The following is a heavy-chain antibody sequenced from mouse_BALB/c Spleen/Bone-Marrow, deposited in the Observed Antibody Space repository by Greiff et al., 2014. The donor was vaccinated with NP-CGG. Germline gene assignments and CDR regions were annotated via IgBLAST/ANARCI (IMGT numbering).Heavy chain of an antibody. J-gene: IGHJ3*01. D-gene: IGHD4-1*01. CDR2: INPSSGYT. CDR3: ALANWDIGGPFAY. V-gene: IGHV1-4*01. CDR1: GYTFTSYT. Sequence: VQLVESGAELARPGASVKMSCKASGYTFTSYTMHWVKQRPGQGLEWIGYINPSSGYTNYNQKFKDKATLTADKSSSTAYMQLSSLTSEDSAVYYCALANWDIGGPFAYWGQGTLVTVPA.